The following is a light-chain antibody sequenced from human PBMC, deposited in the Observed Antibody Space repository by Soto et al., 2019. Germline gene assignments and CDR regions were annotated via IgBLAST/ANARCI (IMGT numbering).Light chain of an antibody. J-gene: IGLJ2*01. V-gene: IGLV6-57*01. CDR1: SGSIAASY. CDR2: EDD. Sequence: NFMLTQPHSVSESPGQTVTISCTRSSGSIAASYVQWYQQRPGSSPTTVIYEDDRRPSGVPDRFSASVDISSNSASLTISGLKTEDEADYYCQSYETDDHPVVFGGGTKLTVL. CDR3: QSYETDDHPVV.